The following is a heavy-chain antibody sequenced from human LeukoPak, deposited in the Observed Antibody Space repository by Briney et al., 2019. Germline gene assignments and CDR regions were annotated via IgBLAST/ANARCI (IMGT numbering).Heavy chain of an antibody. D-gene: IGHD3-22*01. Sequence: GGSLRLSCAASGFTFSSYAMHWVRQAPGKGLEWVAVISYDGSNKNYADSVKGRFTISRDNSKNTLYLQMNSLRAEDTAVYYCARDPPYYYDSSGYFGAFDIWGQGTMVTVSS. CDR3: ARDPPYYYDSSGYFGAFDI. J-gene: IGHJ3*02. CDR1: GFTFSSYA. CDR2: ISYDGSNK. V-gene: IGHV3-30*04.